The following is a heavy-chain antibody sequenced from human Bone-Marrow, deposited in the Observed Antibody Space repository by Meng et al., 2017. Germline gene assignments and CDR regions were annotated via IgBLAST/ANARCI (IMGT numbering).Heavy chain of an antibody. CDR2: MNPNSGNT. V-gene: IGHV1-8*01. J-gene: IGHJ4*02. Sequence: QGQLLQAVVWVKKSGAPVKFSCNASGFTFTSYDINWVRQATGQGLEWMGWMNPNSGNTGYAQKFQGRVTMTRNTSISTAYMELSSLRSEDTAVYYCARRYSYGARRNFDYWGQGTLVTVSS. D-gene: IGHD5-18*01. CDR1: GFTFTSYD. CDR3: ARRYSYGARRNFDY.